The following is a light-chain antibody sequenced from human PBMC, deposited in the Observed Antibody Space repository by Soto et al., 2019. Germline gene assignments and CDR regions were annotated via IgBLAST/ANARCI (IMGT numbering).Light chain of an antibody. CDR3: QQYDTYWT. J-gene: IGKJ1*01. CDR1: QSISSY. V-gene: IGKV1-5*03. CDR2: KAS. Sequence: DIKMTQSPSSLSASVGDRVTITCRASQSISSYLNWYQQKPGKAPKLLIYKASSLESGVPSRFSGSGSGTEFTLTISSLQPDDFATYYCQQYDTYWTFGQGTKVDIK.